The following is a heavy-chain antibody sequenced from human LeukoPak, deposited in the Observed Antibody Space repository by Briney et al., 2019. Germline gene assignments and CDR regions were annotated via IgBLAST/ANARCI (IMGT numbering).Heavy chain of an antibody. V-gene: IGHV3-74*01. J-gene: IGHJ4*02. D-gene: IGHD3-10*01. CDR3: TRRGLVFDY. CDR1: GFTFSYYL. Sequence: GGALRVSCAVSGFTFSYYLVCWGRQAPGEGLVWVSRINTDGSSTSYADSVKGRFTVSRDNAQPSLYLQMNSLRVEDTAVYYCTRRGLVFDYWGQGTLVTVSS. CDR2: INTDGSST.